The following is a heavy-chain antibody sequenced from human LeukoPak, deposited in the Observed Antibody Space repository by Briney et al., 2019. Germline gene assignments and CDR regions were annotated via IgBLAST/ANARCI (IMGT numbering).Heavy chain of an antibody. CDR1: RFTFSSYG. CDR2: ISYDGSNK. CDR3: AKDLHMETTFFDY. D-gene: IGHD1-1*01. Sequence: GGSLRLSCAASRFTFSSYGMHWVRQAPGKGLEWVAVISYDGSNKYYADSVKGRFTISRDNSKNTLYLQMNSLRAEDTAVYYCAKDLHMETTFFDYWGQGTLVTVSS. J-gene: IGHJ4*02. V-gene: IGHV3-30*18.